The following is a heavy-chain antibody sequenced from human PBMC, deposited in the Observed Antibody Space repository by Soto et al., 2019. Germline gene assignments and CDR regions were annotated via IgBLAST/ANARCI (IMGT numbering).Heavy chain of an antibody. J-gene: IGHJ4*02. Sequence: KGSGYSFAGYWITWVRQKPGKGLEWMGRIDPSDSQTYYSPSFRGHVTISVTKSITTVFLQWSSLRASDTAMYYCARQIYDSDTGPNFQYYFDSWGQGTPVTVSS. CDR1: GYSFAGYW. CDR3: ARQIYDSDTGPNFQYYFDS. CDR2: IDPSDSQT. V-gene: IGHV5-10-1*01. D-gene: IGHD3-22*01.